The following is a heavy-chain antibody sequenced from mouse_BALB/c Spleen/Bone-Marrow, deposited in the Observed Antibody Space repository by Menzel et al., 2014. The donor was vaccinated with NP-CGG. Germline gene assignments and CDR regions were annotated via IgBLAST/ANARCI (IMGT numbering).Heavy chain of an antibody. CDR1: GYTFTDYA. J-gene: IGHJ4*01. D-gene: IGHD3-2*01. V-gene: IGHV1S137*01. CDR2: ISTYYGDA. CDR3: ARRADSSGYVDAMDY. Sequence: QVQLQQSGAELVRPGVSVKISCNGSGYTFTDYAMHWVKQSHAKSLEWIGVISTYYGDASYNQKFKGKATMTVDKSSSTAYMELARLTSEDSAIYYCARRADSSGYVDAMDYWGQGTSVTVSS.